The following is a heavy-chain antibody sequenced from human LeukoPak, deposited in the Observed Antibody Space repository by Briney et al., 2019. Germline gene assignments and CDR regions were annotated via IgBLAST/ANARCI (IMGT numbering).Heavy chain of an antibody. V-gene: IGHV1-2*02. Sequence: GASVKVSCKASGYTFTGYYMHWVRQAPGQGLEWMGWINPNSGGTNYEQNFQGRVTMTRDTSISTAYMELSRLRYDDTAVYYCARGDILTGYYRQDYWGQGTLVTVSS. CDR2: INPNSGGT. D-gene: IGHD3-9*01. CDR3: ARGDILTGYYRQDY. CDR1: GYTFTGYY. J-gene: IGHJ4*02.